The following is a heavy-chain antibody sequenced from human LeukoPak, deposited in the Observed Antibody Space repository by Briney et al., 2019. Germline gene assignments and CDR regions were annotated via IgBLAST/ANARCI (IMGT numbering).Heavy chain of an antibody. Sequence: PGGSLRLSCAASGFTFDDYGMNWVRQTPGEGLEWVSGINWDGGATGYADSVKGRFTISRDNAKNSLYLHMNTLRAEDTALYYCARRVPAANYVFDIWGQGTMVTVS. CDR2: INWDGGAT. V-gene: IGHV3-20*04. D-gene: IGHD2-2*01. J-gene: IGHJ3*02. CDR3: ARRVPAANYVFDI. CDR1: GFTFDDYG.